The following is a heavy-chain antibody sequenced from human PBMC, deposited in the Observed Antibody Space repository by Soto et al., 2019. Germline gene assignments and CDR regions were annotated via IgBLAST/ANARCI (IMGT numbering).Heavy chain of an antibody. CDR2: ICGNDCST. CDR1: GFTFSSYA. CDR3: ARRSSSWYFDY. D-gene: IGHD6-13*01. J-gene: IGHJ4*02. Sequence: PGASLRLSCAASGFTFSSYAMNWVRQAQGKGLERVSVICGNDCSTYYADSVKDRYTISRDNSKNKLNQQKNSLRAEDTAVYYCARRSSSWYFDYWGQGT. V-gene: IGHV3-23*01.